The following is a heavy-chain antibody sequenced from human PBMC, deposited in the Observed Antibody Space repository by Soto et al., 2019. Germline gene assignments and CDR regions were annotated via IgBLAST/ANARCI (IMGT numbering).Heavy chain of an antibody. Sequence: ASVKVSCKASGYTFTGYYMHWVRQAPGQGLEWMGWINPNSGGTNYAQKFQGWVTMTRDTSISTAYMELSRLRSDDTAVYYCARGGELYAIPLNFDYWGQGTLVTVSS. D-gene: IGHD2-8*01. J-gene: IGHJ4*02. CDR3: ARGGELYAIPLNFDY. CDR2: INPNSGGT. CDR1: GYTFTGYY. V-gene: IGHV1-2*04.